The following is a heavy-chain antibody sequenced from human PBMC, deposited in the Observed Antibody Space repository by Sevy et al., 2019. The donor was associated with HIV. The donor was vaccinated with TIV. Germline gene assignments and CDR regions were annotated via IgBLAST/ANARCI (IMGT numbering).Heavy chain of an antibody. V-gene: IGHV3-33*08. Sequence: GGSQRLSCAASGFTFNMYGMHWVRQAPGKGLEWVGQIWYDRSIKKYADSVKGRFTISRDNSKSTLYLQMNSLRGEDTAVYFCASEHNWDDAFDIWGQGTIVTVSS. J-gene: IGHJ3*02. CDR1: GFTFNMYG. CDR2: IWYDRSIK. CDR3: ASEHNWDDAFDI. D-gene: IGHD1-1*01.